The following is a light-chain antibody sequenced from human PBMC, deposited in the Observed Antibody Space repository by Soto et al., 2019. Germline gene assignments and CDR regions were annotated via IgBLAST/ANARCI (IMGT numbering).Light chain of an antibody. CDR3: AAWDDSLRGWV. Sequence: QSVLSQSPSASGTPGQRVTISCSGSSSNIGSNYVFWYQQLPGTAPKVLIYRNYHRPSGVPDRFSGSKSGSSASLAISGLRSEDEADYYCAAWDDSLRGWVFGGGTKVTVL. CDR2: RNY. V-gene: IGLV1-47*01. CDR1: SSNIGSNY. J-gene: IGLJ3*02.